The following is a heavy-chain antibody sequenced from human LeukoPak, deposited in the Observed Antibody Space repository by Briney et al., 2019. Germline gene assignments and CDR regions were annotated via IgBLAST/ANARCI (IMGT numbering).Heavy chain of an antibody. Sequence: GGSLRLSCVGSGFSFSTYTMNWVRQAPGKGLEWISFISSGSGSIYYADSVKGRFTVSRDNANNSLSLQMNSLRVGDTALYYCTRGGLGLGAQYYWGQGSLVIVSS. CDR1: GFSFSTYT. D-gene: IGHD3-16*01. V-gene: IGHV3-21*04. J-gene: IGHJ4*02. CDR3: TRGGLGLGAQYY. CDR2: ISSGSGSI.